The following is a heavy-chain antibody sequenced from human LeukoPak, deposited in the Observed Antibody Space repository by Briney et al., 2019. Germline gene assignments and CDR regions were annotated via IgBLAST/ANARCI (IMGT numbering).Heavy chain of an antibody. V-gene: IGHV4-34*01. CDR3: ARSSSGWYGYYYMDV. Sequence: SETLSLTCAVYGGSFSGYYWSWIRQPPGKGLEWIGEINHSGSTNYNPSLKSRVTISVDTSKNQFSLKLSSVTAADTAVCYCARSSSGWYGYYYMDVWGKGTTVTVSS. D-gene: IGHD6-19*01. CDR2: INHSGST. J-gene: IGHJ6*03. CDR1: GGSFSGYY.